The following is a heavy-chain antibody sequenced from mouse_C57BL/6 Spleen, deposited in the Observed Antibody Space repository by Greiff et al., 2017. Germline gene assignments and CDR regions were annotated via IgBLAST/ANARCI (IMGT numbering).Heavy chain of an antibody. CDR1: GYTLTSYW. D-gene: IGHD1-1*01. V-gene: IGHV1-74*01. CDR3: AIADFTTVGATD. CDR2: VHPSDSDT. J-gene: IGHJ3*01. Sequence: QVQLQQSWAELVKPGASVKVSSKASGYTLTSYWMHWVKQRPGQGLGWIGRVHPSDSDTSYNQKFKGKATLTVGTSSSTAYMQLSSLTSAASAVYYCAIADFTTVGATDWGQGTLVTVSA.